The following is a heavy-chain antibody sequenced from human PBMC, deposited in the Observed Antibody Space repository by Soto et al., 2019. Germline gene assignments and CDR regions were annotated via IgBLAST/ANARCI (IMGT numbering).Heavy chain of an antibody. V-gene: IGHV3-74*01. CDR1: EFTFSNYG. Sequence: GGSLRLSYAASEFTFSNYGMHWVRQAPGKGLVWVSRINSDGSSKSYADSVKGRFAISRDNAKNTLYLQMNSLRAEDTAVYYCWTSYYYDSSPDAFDIWGQGTTVTVSS. CDR2: INSDGSSK. J-gene: IGHJ3*02. D-gene: IGHD3-22*01. CDR3: WTSYYYDSSPDAFDI.